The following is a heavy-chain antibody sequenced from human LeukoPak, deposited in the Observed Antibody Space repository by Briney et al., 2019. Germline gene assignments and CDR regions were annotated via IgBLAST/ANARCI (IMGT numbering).Heavy chain of an antibody. V-gene: IGHV3-21*01. CDR3: ARAVYGDGEGY. Sequence: GGSLRLSCAASGFTFSSYSMNWVREAPGRGLEWVSSISSSSSYTYYADSVKGRFTISRDNAKNSLCLQMNSLRAEDTAVYYCARAVYGDGEGYWGQGTLVTVS. CDR1: GFTFSSYS. D-gene: IGHD4-17*01. CDR2: ISSSSSYT. J-gene: IGHJ4*02.